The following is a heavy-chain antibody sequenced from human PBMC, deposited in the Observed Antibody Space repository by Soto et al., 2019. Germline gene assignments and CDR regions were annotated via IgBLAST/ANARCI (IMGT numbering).Heavy chain of an antibody. Sequence: QVQLVQSGAEVKKPGASVKVSCKASGYTFTSYAMHWVRQAPGQRLEWMGWINAGNGNTKYSQKGQGRVTITRDASASTTYMEVSSLRSEDTAVYYCAREGCSGGNCYWGGPYYYYYYMDVWGKGTTVTVSS. D-gene: IGHD2-15*01. CDR2: INAGNGNT. V-gene: IGHV1-3*01. CDR1: GYTFTSYA. CDR3: AREGCSGGNCYWGGPYYYYYYMDV. J-gene: IGHJ6*03.